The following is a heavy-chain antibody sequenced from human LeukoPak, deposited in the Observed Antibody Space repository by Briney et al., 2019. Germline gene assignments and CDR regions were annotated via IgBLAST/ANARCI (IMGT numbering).Heavy chain of an antibody. J-gene: IGHJ5*02. Sequence: RASLRLSCAASGFTLRSYSMNWVRQAPGKGLEWISYISSSGNTMYYAASVKGRFTISRDDARNSLYLQMNSLRHEDTAVYYCARDWEQPGPSWFDPWGQGTLVTLSS. CDR2: ISSSGNTM. CDR1: GFTLRSYS. V-gene: IGHV3-48*02. CDR3: ARDWEQPGPSWFDP. D-gene: IGHD1-26*01.